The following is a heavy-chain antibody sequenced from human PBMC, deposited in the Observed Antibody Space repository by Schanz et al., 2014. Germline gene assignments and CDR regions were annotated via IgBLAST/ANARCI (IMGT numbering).Heavy chain of an antibody. D-gene: IGHD1-1*01. V-gene: IGHV3-48*04. J-gene: IGHJ4*01. Sequence: QLVGSGGGLIQPGGSLRLSCTASGFAFSSYSMNWVRQAPGKGLEWVSYISGTTTYTNYADSVKGRFTISRDNAKNSLYLQMNSLRAEDTAVYYCARVQRTTSAGRVDYWGHGTLVTVSS. CDR1: GFAFSSYS. CDR2: ISGTTTYT. CDR3: ARVQRTTSAGRVDY.